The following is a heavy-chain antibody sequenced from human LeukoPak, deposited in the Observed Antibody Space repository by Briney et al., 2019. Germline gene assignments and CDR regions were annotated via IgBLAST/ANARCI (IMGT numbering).Heavy chain of an antibody. J-gene: IGHJ6*02. D-gene: IGHD1-14*01. CDR1: VFTVSRNY. CDR3: ALTGYYYYGMDV. Sequence: GGSLRLSCAASVFTVSRNYMSWVRQAPGKGLVWVSVIYSGGSTYYADSVKGRFTISRDNSKNTLYLQMNSLRAEDTAVYYCALTGYYYYGMDVWGQGTTVTVSS. V-gene: IGHV3-66*02. CDR2: IYSGGST.